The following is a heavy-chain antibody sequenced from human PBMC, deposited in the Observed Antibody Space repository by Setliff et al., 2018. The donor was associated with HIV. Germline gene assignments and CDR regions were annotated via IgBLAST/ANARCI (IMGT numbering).Heavy chain of an antibody. J-gene: IGHJ4*02. D-gene: IGHD2-2*01. CDR3: ARTRGYCSATSCYALRGPDY. CDR2: IIPSGST. Sequence: SETLSLTCDVFGGSFSGYYWSWIRQPPGKGLEWIGEIIPSGSTNYNPSLKSRVTMSIDTSKNQFSLKLSSVTAADTAVYYCARTRGYCSATSCYALRGPDYWGQGTLVTVSS. CDR1: GGSFSGYY. V-gene: IGHV4-34*12.